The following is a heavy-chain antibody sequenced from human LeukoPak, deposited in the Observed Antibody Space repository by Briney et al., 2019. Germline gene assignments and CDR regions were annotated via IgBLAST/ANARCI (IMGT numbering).Heavy chain of an antibody. CDR1: GLSVSDNY. CDR2: IYYTGAT. J-gene: IGHJ4*02. D-gene: IGHD3-10*02. V-gene: IGHV3-66*02. Sequence: GGSLRLSCAVSGLSVSDNYVNWVRQAPGKGLEWVSVIYYTGATYYADSVQGRFTISRDTSQNTVYLQMTSLRTDDTAVYYCAHYVGGQGTLVTVSS. CDR3: AHYV.